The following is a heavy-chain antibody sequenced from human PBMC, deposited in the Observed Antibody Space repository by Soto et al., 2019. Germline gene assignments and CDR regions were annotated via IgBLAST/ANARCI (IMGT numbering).Heavy chain of an antibody. J-gene: IGHJ4*02. D-gene: IGHD3-10*01. V-gene: IGHV3-30*03. CDR2: ISYDGSNK. Sequence: GGSLRLSCAASGFTFSSYGMHWVRQAPGKGLEWVAVISYDGSNKYYADSVKGHVTISADKSISTAYLQWSSLKASDTAMYYCARHRGYYYGSGTPQVIFDYWGQGTLVTVSS. CDR3: ARHRGYYYGSGTPQVIFDY. CDR1: GFTFSSYG.